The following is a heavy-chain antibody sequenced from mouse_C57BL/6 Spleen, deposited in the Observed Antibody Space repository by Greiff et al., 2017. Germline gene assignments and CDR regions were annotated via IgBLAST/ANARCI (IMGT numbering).Heavy chain of an antibody. Sequence: EVTLVESGGGLVKPGGSLKLSCAASGFTFSDYGMHWVRQAPEKGLEWVAYISSGSSTIYYADTVKGRFTISRDNAKNTLFLQMTSLRSEDTAMYYCARNIFNDYDEGDWYFDVWGTGTTVTVSS. V-gene: IGHV5-17*01. CDR3: ARNIFNDYDEGDWYFDV. J-gene: IGHJ1*03. CDR2: ISSGSSTI. CDR1: GFTFSDYG. D-gene: IGHD2-4*01.